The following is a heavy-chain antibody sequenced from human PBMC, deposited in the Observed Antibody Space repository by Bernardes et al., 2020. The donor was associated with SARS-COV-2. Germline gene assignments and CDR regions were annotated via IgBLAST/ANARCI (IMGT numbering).Heavy chain of an antibody. D-gene: IGHD6-13*01. CDR2: ISYDGSNK. Sequence: GGSLRLSCAASGFTFSSYAMHWVRQAPGKGLEWVAVISYDGSNKYYADSEKGRFTISRDNSKNTLYLQMNSLTTEDTALYYCAKDRESSNWATAADLYYYYGIDVWGQGTTVTVSS. CDR1: GFTFSSYA. CDR3: AKDRESSNWATAADLYYYYGIDV. J-gene: IGHJ6*02. V-gene: IGHV3-30*18.